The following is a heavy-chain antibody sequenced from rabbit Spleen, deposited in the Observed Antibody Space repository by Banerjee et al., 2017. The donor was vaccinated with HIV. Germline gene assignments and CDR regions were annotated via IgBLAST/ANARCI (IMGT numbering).Heavy chain of an antibody. CDR2: IDIGSSGFT. CDR1: GGSFSISSY. CDR3: ARDTSSSFSSYGMDL. V-gene: IGHV1S40*01. Sequence: QSLEESGGDLVKPGASLTLTCTASGGSFSISSYMCWVRQAPGKGLEWIACIDIGSSGFTYFATWAKGRFTCSKTSSTTVTLQMTRLTAADTATYFCARDTSSSFSSYGMDLWGPGTLVTVS. J-gene: IGHJ6*01. D-gene: IGHD1-1*01.